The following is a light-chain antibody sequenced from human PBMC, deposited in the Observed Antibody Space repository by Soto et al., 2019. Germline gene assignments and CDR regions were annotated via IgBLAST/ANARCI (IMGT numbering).Light chain of an antibody. J-gene: IGKJ2*01. Sequence: DIQMTQSPSSLSASVGDRVTITCRASQSISSDLNWYQQQPGKAPKVLIYVASSLESGVPSRFSGSGSGTDFPLTINSLQREDFATYFCQQTNSLPYTFGRGNKVEIK. CDR1: QSISSD. CDR3: QQTNSLPYT. V-gene: IGKV1-39*01. CDR2: VAS.